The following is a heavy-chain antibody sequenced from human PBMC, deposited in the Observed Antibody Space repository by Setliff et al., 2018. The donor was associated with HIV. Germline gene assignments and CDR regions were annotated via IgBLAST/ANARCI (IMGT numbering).Heavy chain of an antibody. CDR2: IYHSGST. V-gene: IGHV4-38-2*02. CDR1: GHSITSDYQ. CDR3: VRVDYGDYDFDY. J-gene: IGHJ4*02. Sequence: SETLSLTCTVSGHSITSDYQWGWIRQPPGKGLEWIGSIYHSGSTYYNPSLKSRVTISVDTTKSQISLKLISVTAADTAVFYCVRVDYGDYDFDYWGQGTRVTVPQ. D-gene: IGHD4-17*01.